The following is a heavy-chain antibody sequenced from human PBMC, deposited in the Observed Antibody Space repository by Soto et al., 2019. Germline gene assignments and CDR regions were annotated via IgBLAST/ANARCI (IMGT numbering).Heavy chain of an antibody. D-gene: IGHD3-22*01. CDR1: GFTFSSYW. V-gene: IGHV3-7*01. CDR3: ARLLYEGVSVYYFDY. Sequence: GGSLRLSCAASGFTFSSYWMSWVRQAPGKGLEWVANIKQDGSEKYYVDSVKGRFTISRDNAKNSLYLQMNSLRAEDTAVYYCARLLYEGVSVYYFDYWGQGTLVTVSS. CDR2: IKQDGSEK. J-gene: IGHJ4*02.